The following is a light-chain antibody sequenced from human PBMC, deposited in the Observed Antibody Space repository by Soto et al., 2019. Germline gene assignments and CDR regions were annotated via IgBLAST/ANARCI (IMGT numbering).Light chain of an antibody. Sequence: QSALTQPASVSASPGQSITISCSGSSSDVGGYDYVSWYQQHPGKAPKLMIYEVSNRPSGVSDRFSGSKSDNTASLTISGLQADDEADYYCSSYRDTSKLVFGPGTKVTVL. CDR2: EVS. V-gene: IGLV2-14*01. J-gene: IGLJ1*01. CDR1: SSDVGGYDY. CDR3: SSYRDTSKLV.